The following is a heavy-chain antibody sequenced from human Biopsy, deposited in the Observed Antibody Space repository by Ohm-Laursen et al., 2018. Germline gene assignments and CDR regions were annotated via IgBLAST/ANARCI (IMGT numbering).Heavy chain of an antibody. D-gene: IGHD3-9*01. Sequence: SSVKVSCKAPGGTFSNYGVDWVRQAPGQGLEWLGGNIPILGTGNYAQKFQDRVTVAADTSTSTATMELRSLRSDDTAVYYCATKLTGYFHHWGQGTLVTVSS. CDR3: ATKLTGYFHH. CDR2: NIPILGTG. J-gene: IGHJ1*01. V-gene: IGHV1-69*06. CDR1: GGTFSNYG.